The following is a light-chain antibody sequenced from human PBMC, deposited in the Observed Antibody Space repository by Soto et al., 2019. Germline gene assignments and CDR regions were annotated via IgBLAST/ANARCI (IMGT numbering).Light chain of an antibody. CDR3: HQYNSYARGP. J-gene: IGKJ1*01. V-gene: IGKV1-5*01. Sequence: DIQMTQSPSTLSASVGDRVTITCRASQSISSWLAWYQQKPGKAPKLLIYDASSLESGVPSRFSGSGSGTEFTLTISSLQPDDFATYYCHQYNSYARGPFGQGTKVDIK. CDR2: DAS. CDR1: QSISSW.